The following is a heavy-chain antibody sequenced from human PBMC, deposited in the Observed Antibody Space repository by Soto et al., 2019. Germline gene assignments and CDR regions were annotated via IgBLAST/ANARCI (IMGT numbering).Heavy chain of an antibody. CDR1: GGTFSSYA. V-gene: IGHV1-69*01. D-gene: IGHD3-22*01. J-gene: IGHJ3*02. CDR3: AIDRGDYYDSSGYVNDAFDI. CDR2: IIPIFGTA. Sequence: QVQLVQSGAEVKKPGSSVKVSCKASGGTFSSYAISWVRQAPGQGLEWMGGIIPIFGTANYAQKFQGRVTITADESTSTAYMELSSLRSEDTAVYYCAIDRGDYYDSSGYVNDAFDIWGQGTMVTVSS.